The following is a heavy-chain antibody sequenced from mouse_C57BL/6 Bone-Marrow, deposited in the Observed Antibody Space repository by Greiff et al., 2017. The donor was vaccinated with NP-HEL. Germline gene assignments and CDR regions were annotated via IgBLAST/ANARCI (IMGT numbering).Heavy chain of an antibody. CDR2: IYIGNGYT. D-gene: IGHD1-1*01. CDR1: GYTFTSYG. V-gene: IGHV1-58*01. CDR3: ARDPHYYGSSPWFAY. J-gene: IGHJ3*01. Sequence: EVQLQQSGAELVRLGSSVKMSCKTSGYTFTSYGINWVKQRPGQGLEWIGYIYIGNGYTEYNEKFKGKATLTSDTSSSTAYMQLSSLTSEDSAIYFCARDPHYYGSSPWFAYWGQGTLVTVSA.